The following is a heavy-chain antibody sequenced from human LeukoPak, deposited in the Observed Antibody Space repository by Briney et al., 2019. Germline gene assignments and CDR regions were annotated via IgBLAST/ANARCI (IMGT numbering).Heavy chain of an antibody. J-gene: IGHJ6*02. CDR2: INHNGNVN. V-gene: IGHV3-7*03. Sequence: GGSLRLSCAASGFTFSSYWMNWARQAPGKGLEWVASINHNGNVNYYVDSVKGRFTISRDNAKNSLYLQMSNLRAEDTAMYFCARGGGLDVWGQGATVTVSS. D-gene: IGHD3-16*01. CDR1: GFTFSSYW. CDR3: ARGGGLDV.